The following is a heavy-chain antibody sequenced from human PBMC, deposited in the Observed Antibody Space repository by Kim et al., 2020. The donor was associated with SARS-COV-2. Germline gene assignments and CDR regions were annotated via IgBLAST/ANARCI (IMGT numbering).Heavy chain of an antibody. CDR2: IYYSGST. CDR1: GGSISSYY. J-gene: IGHJ5*02. Sequence: SETLSLTCTVSGGSISSYYWSWIRQPPGKGLEWIGYIYYSGSTNYNPSLKSRVTISVDTSKNQFSLKLSSVTAADTAVYYCARVIFSSSGWFDPWGQGTLVTVSS. V-gene: IGHV4-59*01. CDR3: ARVIFSSSGWFDP. D-gene: IGHD6-6*01.